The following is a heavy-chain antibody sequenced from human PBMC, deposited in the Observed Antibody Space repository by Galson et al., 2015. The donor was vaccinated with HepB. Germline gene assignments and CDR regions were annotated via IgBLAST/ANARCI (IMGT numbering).Heavy chain of an antibody. J-gene: IGHJ4*02. CDR2: ISYDGSNK. CDR1: GFTFSSYA. V-gene: IGHV3-30-3*01. Sequence: SLRLSCAASGFTFSSYAMHWVRQAPGKGLEWVAVISYDGSNKYYADSVKGRFTISKDNSKNTLYLQMNSLRAEDTAVYYCARDNGFWSGYYRGGYFDYWGQGTLVTVSS. CDR3: ARDNGFWSGYYRGGYFDY. D-gene: IGHD3-3*01.